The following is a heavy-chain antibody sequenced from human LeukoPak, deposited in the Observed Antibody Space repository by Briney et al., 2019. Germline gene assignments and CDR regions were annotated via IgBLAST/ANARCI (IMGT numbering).Heavy chain of an antibody. CDR1: GGTFSSYA. CDR2: IIPIFGTA. Sequence: ASVKVSCKASGGTFSSYAISWVRQAPGQGLEWMGGIIPIFGTANYAQKFQGRVTITADESTSTAYMELSSLRSEDTAVYYCARGRIATINPHYYYGMDVWGQGTTVTVSS. CDR3: ARGRIATINPHYYYGMDV. D-gene: IGHD6-13*01. V-gene: IGHV1-69*13. J-gene: IGHJ6*02.